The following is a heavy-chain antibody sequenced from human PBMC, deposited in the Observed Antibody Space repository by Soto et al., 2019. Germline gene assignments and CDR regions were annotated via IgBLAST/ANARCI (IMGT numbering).Heavy chain of an antibody. J-gene: IGHJ5*02. Sequence: QVQLQESGPGLVKPSQTLSLTCTVSGGSISSGGYYWSWIRQHPGKGLEWIGYIYYSGSTYYNPSLKSRVTISVDTSKNQFSPKLSSVTAADTAVYYCARVAPAQTKNNWFDPWGQGTLVTVSS. CDR2: IYYSGST. V-gene: IGHV4-31*03. CDR1: GGSISSGGYY. CDR3: ARVAPAQTKNNWFDP.